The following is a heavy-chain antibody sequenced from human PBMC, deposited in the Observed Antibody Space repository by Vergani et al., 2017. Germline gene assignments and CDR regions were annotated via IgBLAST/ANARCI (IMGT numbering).Heavy chain of an antibody. J-gene: IGHJ4*02. CDR3: ARYAKVAATSGSRDY. V-gene: IGHV4-61*01. Sequence: QVQLQESGPGLVKPSETLSLTCTVSGGSVSSGSYYWSWIRQPPGKGLECIGYIYYSGSTNYNPSLKSRVTISVDTSKNQFSLKLSSVTAADTAVYYCARYAKVAATSGSRDYWGQGTLVTVSS. D-gene: IGHD2-15*01. CDR2: IYYSGST. CDR1: GGSVSSGSYY.